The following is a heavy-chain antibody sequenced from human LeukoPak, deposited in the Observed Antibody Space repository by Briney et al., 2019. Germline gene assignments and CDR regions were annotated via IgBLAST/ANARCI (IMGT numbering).Heavy chain of an antibody. CDR1: GGSINGYY. Sequence: SETLSLTCTVSGGSINGYYWSWIRQSPGKGLESLGYIYYTGSTNYNPSLKSRVTMSVDTSRNQFFLRLSSVTAADTAVYYCARFKTSGTYYMDVWGKGTTVTVSS. V-gene: IGHV4-59*01. J-gene: IGHJ6*03. D-gene: IGHD1-26*01. CDR2: IYYTGST. CDR3: ARFKTSGTYYMDV.